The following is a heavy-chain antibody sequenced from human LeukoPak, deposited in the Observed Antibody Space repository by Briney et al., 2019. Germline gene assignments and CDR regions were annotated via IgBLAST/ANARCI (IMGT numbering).Heavy chain of an antibody. CDR1: GFTLSSDY. CDR2: IYSGSST. Sequence: VGSLRLSCAASGFTLSSDYMSWVRPAPGKGLGWGSVIYSGSSTYYPDSVTGRFTISRDKSKNTLYLQMNSLRAEDTAVYYCARGSRDGYNYLHYYYMDVWGKGTTATVSS. V-gene: IGHV3-53*01. D-gene: IGHD5-24*01. J-gene: IGHJ6*03. CDR3: ARGSRDGYNYLHYYYMDV.